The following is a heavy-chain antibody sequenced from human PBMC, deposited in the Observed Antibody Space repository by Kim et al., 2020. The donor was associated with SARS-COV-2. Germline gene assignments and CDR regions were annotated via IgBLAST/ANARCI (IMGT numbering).Heavy chain of an antibody. D-gene: IGHD6-6*01. Sequence: YPDSWKGRFTISRDNTKDTRSLQMNSLRAEDTAVYYCVAYRSSSWVWYFGLWGRGTLVTVSA. J-gene: IGHJ2*01. CDR3: VAYRSSSWVWYFGL. V-gene: IGHV3-74*01.